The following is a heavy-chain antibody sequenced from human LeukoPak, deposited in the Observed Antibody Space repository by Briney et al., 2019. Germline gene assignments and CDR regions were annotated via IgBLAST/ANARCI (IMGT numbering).Heavy chain of an antibody. Sequence: HPGGSLRLSCAASGFTFDDYAMHWVRQAPGKGLEWVSSINWNSGGIGYADSVKGRFTISRHNAKNSLYLQMNSLRAEDTALYYCAKQYSGSYYSPLYFDYWGQGTLVTVSS. CDR3: AKQYSGSYYSPLYFDY. D-gene: IGHD1-26*01. V-gene: IGHV3-9*01. CDR2: INWNSGGI. J-gene: IGHJ4*02. CDR1: GFTFDDYA.